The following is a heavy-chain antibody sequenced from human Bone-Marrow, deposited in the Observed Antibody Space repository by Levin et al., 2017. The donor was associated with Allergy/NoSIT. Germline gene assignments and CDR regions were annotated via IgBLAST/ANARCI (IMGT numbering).Heavy chain of an antibody. Sequence: GGSLRLSCAASGFTFSSHAMHWVRQAPGKGLEWVAFISFDGNNQYYADSVKGRLTISSDKSKSTLYLQMSILRPEDTAVYYCARDGGVGPSLDYFDYWGQGTLVTVSS. CDR3: ARDGGVGPSLDYFDY. V-gene: IGHV3-30-3*01. CDR2: ISFDGNNQ. CDR1: GFTFSSHA. J-gene: IGHJ4*02. D-gene: IGHD3-16*01.